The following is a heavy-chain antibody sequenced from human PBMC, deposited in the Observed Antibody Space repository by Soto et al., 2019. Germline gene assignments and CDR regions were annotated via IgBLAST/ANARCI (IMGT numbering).Heavy chain of an antibody. J-gene: IGHJ4*01. CDR1: GGSISSGGYS. CDR2: MYHSGST. Sequence: PSETLSLTCAVSGGSISSGGYSWSWIRQPPGKGLEWIGYMYHSGSTYYNPSLKSRVTISIDRSKNQFSLKLSSVTAADTAVYLCARVPEYWVQEILVTFSS. CDR3: ARVPEY. V-gene: IGHV4-30-2*01. D-gene: IGHD2-2*01.